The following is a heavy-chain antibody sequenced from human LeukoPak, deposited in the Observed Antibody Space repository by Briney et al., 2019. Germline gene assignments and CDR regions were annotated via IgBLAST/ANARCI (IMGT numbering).Heavy chain of an antibody. J-gene: IGHJ4*02. CDR3: ATESFRKSGIDY. CDR1: GFTFTNW. D-gene: IGHD5-12*01. Sequence: PGGSLRLSCAGSGFTFTNWMKWVRQAPGKGLEWVGHIKTKTDGGTPDYAAVVKGRFTISRDDSKNTLYLQMNSLRAEDTALYYCATESFRKSGIDYWGQGTQVTVSS. CDR2: IKTKTDGGTP. V-gene: IGHV3-15*01.